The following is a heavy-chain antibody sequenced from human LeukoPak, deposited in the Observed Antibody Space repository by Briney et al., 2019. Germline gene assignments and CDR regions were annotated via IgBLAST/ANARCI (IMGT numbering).Heavy chain of an antibody. CDR2: IYPGDSDT. V-gene: IGHV5-51*01. D-gene: IGHD3-3*01. Sequence: GESLKISRKGSGYSFTSYWIGWVRQMPGKGLEWMGIIYPGDSDTRYSPSFQGQVTISADKSISTAYLQWSSLKASDTAMYYCARRYYDFWSGYYIDYWGQGTLVTVSS. CDR1: GYSFTSYW. J-gene: IGHJ4*02. CDR3: ARRYYDFWSGYYIDY.